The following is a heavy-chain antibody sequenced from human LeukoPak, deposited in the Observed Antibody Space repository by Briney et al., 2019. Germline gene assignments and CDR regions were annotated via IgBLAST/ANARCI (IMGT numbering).Heavy chain of an antibody. D-gene: IGHD6-19*01. J-gene: IGHJ6*02. V-gene: IGHV3-48*04. CDR2: ISSSSSTI. Sequence: GGSLRLSCAASGFTFSSYSMNWVRQAPGKGLEWVSYISSSSSTIYYADSVKGRFTISRDNAKNSLYLQMNSLRAEDTAVYYCARELEQWLVGKDGMDVWGQGTTVTVSS. CDR1: GFTFSSYS. CDR3: ARELEQWLVGKDGMDV.